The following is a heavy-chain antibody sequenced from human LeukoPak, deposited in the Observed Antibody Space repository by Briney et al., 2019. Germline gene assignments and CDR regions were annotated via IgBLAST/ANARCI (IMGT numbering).Heavy chain of an antibody. CDR2: INPTGTGT. V-gene: IGHV1-46*01. Sequence: ASVKVSCKASGYTFSNYYMHWVRQAPGQGLDWMGLINPTGTGTNYAQKFRCRVTLPTDTSTTTVYMELSSLRSEDSAVYYCAREESGGYFDYWGQGTLVTVSS. J-gene: IGHJ4*02. CDR1: GYTFSNYY. D-gene: IGHD2-8*02. CDR3: AREESGGYFDY.